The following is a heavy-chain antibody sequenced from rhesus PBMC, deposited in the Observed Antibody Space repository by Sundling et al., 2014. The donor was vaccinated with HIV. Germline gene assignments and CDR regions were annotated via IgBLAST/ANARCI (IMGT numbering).Heavy chain of an antibody. CDR1: GASISGYW. J-gene: IGHJ4*01. CDR3: ARHKGTIFGVALIGYFDY. V-gene: IGHV4-165*01. D-gene: IGHD3-3*01. CDR2: ISGSNGNT. Sequence: QLQLQESGPGLVKPSETLSLICTVSGASISGYWWSWIRQPPGKGLDWIGHISGSNGNTDYNSSLKSRVAISTDTSKNQFSLKLSSVTAADTAVYYCARHKGTIFGVALIGYFDYWGQGVLVTVSS.